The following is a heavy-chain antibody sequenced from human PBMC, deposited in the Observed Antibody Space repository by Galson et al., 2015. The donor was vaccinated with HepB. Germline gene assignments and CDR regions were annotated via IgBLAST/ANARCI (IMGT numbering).Heavy chain of an antibody. CDR3: ARPNSPSHDYYDSSGWTDNWFDP. V-gene: IGHV3-48*03. J-gene: IGHJ5*02. Sequence: SLRLSCAASGFTFSSYEMNWVRQAPGKGLEWVSYISSSGSTIYYADSVKGRFTISRDNAKNSLYLQMNSLRAEDTAVYYCARPNSPSHDYYDSSGWTDNWFDPWGQGTLVTVSS. D-gene: IGHD3-22*01. CDR1: GFTFSSYE. CDR2: ISSSGSTI.